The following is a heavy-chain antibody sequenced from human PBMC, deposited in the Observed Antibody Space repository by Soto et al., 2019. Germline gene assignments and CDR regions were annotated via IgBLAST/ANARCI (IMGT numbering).Heavy chain of an antibody. J-gene: IGHJ4*02. D-gene: IGHD3-22*01. Sequence: PGGSLRLSCAASGFTFSSYAMSWVRQAPGKGLEWVSAISGSGGSTYYADSVKGRFTISRDNSKNTLYLQMNSLRAEDTAVYYCAKETYYYDSSGPNRGLDYWGQGTLVTVSS. V-gene: IGHV3-23*01. CDR3: AKETYYYDSSGPNRGLDY. CDR1: GFTFSSYA. CDR2: ISGSGGST.